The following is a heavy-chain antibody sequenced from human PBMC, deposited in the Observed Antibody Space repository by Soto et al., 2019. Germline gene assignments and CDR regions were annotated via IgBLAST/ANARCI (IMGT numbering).Heavy chain of an antibody. J-gene: IGHJ5*02. CDR1: GFTFSSYV. V-gene: IGHV3-23*01. CDR2: ISGSGGST. Sequence: EVQLLESGGGLVQPGGSLRLSCAASGFTFSSYVMSWVRQAPGKGLEWVSAISGSGGSTYYADSVKGRFTISRDNSKNTLYLQMISLRAEDTAVYYCAATGGHDYGDLNWFDPWGQGTLVTVSS. D-gene: IGHD4-17*01. CDR3: AATGGHDYGDLNWFDP.